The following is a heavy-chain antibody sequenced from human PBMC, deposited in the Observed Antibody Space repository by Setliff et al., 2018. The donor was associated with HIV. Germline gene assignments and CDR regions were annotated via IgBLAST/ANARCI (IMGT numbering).Heavy chain of an antibody. CDR2: INQSGST. CDR3: ARVRMGGYFDF. Sequence: SETLSLTCAVYGGSFSGYYWSWIRQPPGKGLEWIGEINQSGSTNYNPSLKSRATKSVDRSKNQFSLKLSSVTAADTAVYYCARVRMGGYFDFWGQGTLVTVSS. CDR1: GGSFSGYY. J-gene: IGHJ4*02. V-gene: IGHV4-34*01. D-gene: IGHD3-16*01.